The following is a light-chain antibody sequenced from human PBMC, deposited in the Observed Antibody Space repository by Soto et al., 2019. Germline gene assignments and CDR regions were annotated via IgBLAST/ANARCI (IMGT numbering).Light chain of an antibody. CDR1: SSNIGSNS. Sequence: QPVLTQPPSASGTPGQRVTISCSGSSSNIGSNSVNWYQQFPGTAPKLLIYSNNQRPSGVPDRFSGSKSGTSASLAISGLQSEDEADYYCAAWDDILNVVIFGGGTQLTVL. CDR2: SNN. V-gene: IGLV1-44*01. CDR3: AAWDDILNVVI. J-gene: IGLJ7*01.